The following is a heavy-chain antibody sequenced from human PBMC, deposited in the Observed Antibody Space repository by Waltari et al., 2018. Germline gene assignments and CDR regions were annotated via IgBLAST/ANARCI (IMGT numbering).Heavy chain of an antibody. CDR1: GYSISSGYY. CDR2: IYHSGST. CDR3: ARLGFGGATTNY. Sequence: QVQLQESGPGLVKPSETLSLTCAVSGYSISSGYYWGWIRQPPGKGLEWIGSIYHSGSTYYNPSLKSRVTISVDTPKNQFSLKLSSVTAADTAVYYCARLGFGGATTNYWGQGTLVTVSS. D-gene: IGHD1-26*01. J-gene: IGHJ4*02. V-gene: IGHV4-38-2*01.